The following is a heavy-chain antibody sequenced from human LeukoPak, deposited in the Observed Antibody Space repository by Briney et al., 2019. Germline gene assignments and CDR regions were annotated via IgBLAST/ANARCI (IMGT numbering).Heavy chain of an antibody. V-gene: IGHV4-30-2*01. CDR3: ARESRDAFDI. CDR2: IYHSGST. CDR1: GGSISSGGYS. J-gene: IGHJ3*02. Sequence: SETLSLTCAVSGGSISSGGYSWSWIRQPPGKGLEWIGYIYHSGSTYYNPSLKSRATISVDRSKNQFSLKLSSVTAADTAVYYCARESRDAFDIWGQGTMVTVSS.